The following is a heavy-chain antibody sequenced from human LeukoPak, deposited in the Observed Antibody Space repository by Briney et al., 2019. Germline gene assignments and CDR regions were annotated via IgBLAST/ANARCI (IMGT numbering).Heavy chain of an antibody. CDR3: VTEGYEPPRRVVDS. CDR1: GGSFDPYF. J-gene: IGHJ4*02. D-gene: IGHD1-14*01. CDR2: INLRGRT. Sequence: SETLSLTCAVSGGSFDPYFWSWVRQPPGRGLEWIGEINLRGRTDYNLSLKSRAIISVDRSKNQFSLKLTSLTAADTAVYYCVTEGYEPPRRVVDSWGQGTLVTVSS. V-gene: IGHV4-34*01.